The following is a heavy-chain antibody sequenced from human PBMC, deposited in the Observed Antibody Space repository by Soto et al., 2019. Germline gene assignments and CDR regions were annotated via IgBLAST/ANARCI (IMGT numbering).Heavy chain of an antibody. CDR2: INQSGFT. Sequence: TLSLTCAVYGGSFSGYYWTWIRQPPGKGLEWIGEINQSGFTNYNPSLESRVTMSVDTSRNQFSLRLSSVTAADTAVYYCARFPLDRSSWTNPRYFDYWGQGTLVTVSS. CDR3: ARFPLDRSSWTNPRYFDY. D-gene: IGHD6-13*01. J-gene: IGHJ4*02. CDR1: GGSFSGYY. V-gene: IGHV4-34*01.